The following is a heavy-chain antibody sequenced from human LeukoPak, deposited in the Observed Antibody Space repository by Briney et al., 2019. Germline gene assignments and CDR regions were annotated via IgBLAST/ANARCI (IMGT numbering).Heavy chain of an antibody. J-gene: IGHJ4*02. CDR2: IRSKANSYAT. CDR3: TRRDEVGYGGYKEVDY. Sequence: PGGSLRLSCAASGFTFSGSAMHWVRQASGKGLEWVGRIRSKANSYATAYAASVKGRFTISRDDSKNTAYLQMNSLKTEDTAVYYCTRRDEVGYGGYKEVDYWGQGTLVTVSS. CDR1: GFTFSGSA. V-gene: IGHV3-73*01. D-gene: IGHD5-12*01.